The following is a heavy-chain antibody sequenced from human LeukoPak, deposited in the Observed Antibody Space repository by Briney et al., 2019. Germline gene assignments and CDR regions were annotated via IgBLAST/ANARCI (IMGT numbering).Heavy chain of an antibody. Sequence: GSLRLSCAASGFTFSSHKMNWVRQAPGKGLEWVSYISSSGSTIYYADSVKGRFTISRDNAKNSLYLQMSSLRAEDTAIYYCAREENTSGWYSKFDYWAQGTLVTVSS. CDR2: ISSSGSTI. V-gene: IGHV3-48*03. CDR3: AREENTSGWYSKFDY. D-gene: IGHD6-19*01. CDR1: GFTFSSHK. J-gene: IGHJ4*02.